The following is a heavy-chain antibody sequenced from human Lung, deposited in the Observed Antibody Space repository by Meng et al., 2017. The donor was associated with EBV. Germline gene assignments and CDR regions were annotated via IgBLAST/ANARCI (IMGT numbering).Heavy chain of an antibody. D-gene: IGHD2-2*01. J-gene: IGHJ4*02. Sequence: QVQLVQSGAEVKKPGASVKVSCKASGYTFTSYAIHWVRQAPGQRLEWMGWINGGNGKTKYSQKFQGRVTITRDTSASTAYMELSSLRSEDTAVYYCARDVVVPAALTVRIDYWGQGTLVTGSS. V-gene: IGHV1-3*01. CDR3: ARDVVVPAALTVRIDY. CDR1: GYTFTSYA. CDR2: INGGNGKT.